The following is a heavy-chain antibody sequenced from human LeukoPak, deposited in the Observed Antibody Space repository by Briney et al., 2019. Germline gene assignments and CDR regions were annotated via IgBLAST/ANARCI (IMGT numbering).Heavy chain of an antibody. D-gene: IGHD2-15*01. CDR2: MSSGSRYI. Sequence: GGSLRLSCTASGFSFSTYAMTWVRQAPRQGLEWISSMSSGSRYIYYADSVRGRFTISRDNTKNSLYLLMNNLRAEDTAIYYCARDRPTGASRVFVVQWGQGTPVTVSS. CDR3: ARDRPTGASRVFVVQ. CDR1: GFSFSTYA. V-gene: IGHV3-21*06. J-gene: IGHJ4*02.